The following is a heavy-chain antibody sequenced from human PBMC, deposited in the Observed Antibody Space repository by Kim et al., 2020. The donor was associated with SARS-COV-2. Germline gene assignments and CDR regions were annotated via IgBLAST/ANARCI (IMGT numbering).Heavy chain of an antibody. J-gene: IGHJ5*02. D-gene: IGHD1-26*01. Sequence: LKSRVTISVDTSKTQFSRKLSSVTAADTAVYYCARRGRTRGPGELNWFDPWGQGTLVTVSS. CDR3: ARRGRTRGPGELNWFDP. V-gene: IGHV4-39*01.